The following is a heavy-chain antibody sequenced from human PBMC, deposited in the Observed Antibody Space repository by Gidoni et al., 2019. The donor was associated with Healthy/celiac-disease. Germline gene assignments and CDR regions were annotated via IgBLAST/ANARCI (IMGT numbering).Heavy chain of an antibody. Sequence: QVQLVESGGGLVTPGGSLRLSCSASGFTFSYYYMSWIRQAPGKGLEWVSYISSSSSYTNYADSVKGRFTISRDNAKNSLYLQMNSLRAEDTAVYYCASNGLVGYFDYWGQGTLVTVSS. J-gene: IGHJ4*02. CDR3: ASNGLVGYFDY. CDR1: GFTFSYYY. V-gene: IGHV3-11*06. CDR2: ISSSSSYT. D-gene: IGHD1-26*01.